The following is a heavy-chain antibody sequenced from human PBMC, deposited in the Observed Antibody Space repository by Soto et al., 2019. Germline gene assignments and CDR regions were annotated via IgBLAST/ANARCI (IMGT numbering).Heavy chain of an antibody. J-gene: IGHJ1*01. CDR1: GYTFTSYA. CDR3: ARNYYDFWSGYYPAEYFQH. Sequence: ASVKVSCKASGYTFTSYAMHWVRQAPGQRLEWMGWINAGNGNTKYSQKFQGRVTITRDTSASTAYMELSSLRSEDTAVYYCARNYYDFWSGYYPAEYFQHWGQGTLVTVSS. D-gene: IGHD3-3*01. V-gene: IGHV1-3*01. CDR2: INAGNGNT.